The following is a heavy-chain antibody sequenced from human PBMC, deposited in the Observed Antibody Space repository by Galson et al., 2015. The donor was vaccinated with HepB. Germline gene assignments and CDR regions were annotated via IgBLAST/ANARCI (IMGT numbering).Heavy chain of an antibody. Sequence: SETLSLTCTVSGGSISSSSYYWGWIRQAPGKGLEWIGNIYYVGSTFHNPSLESRVTISVDTSKNQFSLRLRSVTAADSAVYYCARHQRGCSGYSRKLYRTDWHFDYWGQGTLVTVSS. D-gene: IGHD5-12*01. J-gene: IGHJ4*02. CDR1: GGSISSSSYY. CDR3: ARHQRGCSGYSRKLYRTDWHFDY. V-gene: IGHV4-39*01. CDR2: IYYVGST.